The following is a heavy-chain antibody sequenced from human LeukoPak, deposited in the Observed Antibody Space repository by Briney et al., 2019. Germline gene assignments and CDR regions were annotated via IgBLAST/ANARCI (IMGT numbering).Heavy chain of an antibody. Sequence: GRSLRLSCAASGFTFDDYAMHWVRQAPGKGLEWVSGISWNSGSIGYADSVKGRFTISRDNAKNSLYLQMNSLRAEDTASYYCAKDMGCSSTSCFPNYYYYYGMDVWGQGTTVTVSS. J-gene: IGHJ6*02. CDR2: ISWNSGSI. V-gene: IGHV3-9*01. CDR3: AKDMGCSSTSCFPNYYYYYGMDV. D-gene: IGHD2-2*01. CDR1: GFTFDDYA.